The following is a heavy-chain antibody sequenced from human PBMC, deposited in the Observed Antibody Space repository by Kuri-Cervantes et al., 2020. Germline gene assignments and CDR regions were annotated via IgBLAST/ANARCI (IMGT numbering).Heavy chain of an antibody. CDR1: GYSFTSYW. CDR2: IYPGDSDT. CDR3: AREMSYDYVWGSYRDAFDI. J-gene: IGHJ3*02. V-gene: IGHV5-51*01. D-gene: IGHD3-16*02. Sequence: GESLKISCKGSGYSFTSYWIGWVRQMPGKGLEWMGIIYPGDSDTRYSPPFQGQVTISADKSISTAYLQWSSLKASDTAMYYCAREMSYDYVWGSYRDAFDIWGQGTMVTVSS.